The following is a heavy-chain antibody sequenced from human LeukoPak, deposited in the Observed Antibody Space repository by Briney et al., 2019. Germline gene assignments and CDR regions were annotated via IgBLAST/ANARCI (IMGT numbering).Heavy chain of an antibody. V-gene: IGHV1-69*02. CDR2: IIPILGIA. D-gene: IGHD2-2*01. J-gene: IGHJ4*02. Sequence: SVKVSCKASGGTFSSYTISWVRQAPGQGLEWMGRIIPILGIANYAQKFQGRVTITADKSTSTAYMELSSQRSEDTAVYYCARAPVVVPAAGGNYFDYWGQGTLVTVSS. CDR3: ARAPVVVPAAGGNYFDY. CDR1: GGTFSSYT.